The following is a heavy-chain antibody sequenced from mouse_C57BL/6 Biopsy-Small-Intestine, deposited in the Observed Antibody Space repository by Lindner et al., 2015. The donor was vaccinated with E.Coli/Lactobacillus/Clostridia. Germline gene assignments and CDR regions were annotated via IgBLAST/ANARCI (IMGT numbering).Heavy chain of an antibody. Sequence: QLQESGPGLVKPSQTVFLTCTVTGISITTGNYRWSWIRQFPGNKLEWIGYIYYSGTITYNPSLTSRTTITRDTPKNQFFLEMNSLTAEDTATYYCARVDSNYYAMDYWGQGTSVTVSS. CDR3: ARVDSNYYAMDY. V-gene: IGHV3-5*01. CDR2: IYYSGTI. D-gene: IGHD2-5*01. J-gene: IGHJ4*01. CDR1: GISITTGNYR.